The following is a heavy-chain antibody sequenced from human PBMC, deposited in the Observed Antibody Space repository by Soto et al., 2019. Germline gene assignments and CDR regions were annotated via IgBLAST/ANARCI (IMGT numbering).Heavy chain of an antibody. J-gene: IGHJ4*02. CDR1: GDTSNSNA. V-gene: IGHV1-69*01. Sequence: QVQLVQSGAELKKPGSSVKISCKASGDTSNSNAVSWVRQAPGQGLEWMGGIVPIFPTALYGPKFQGRLSITADELTTEVYMDLSSLTPEDTAVYYCVRNRRTTMVYDFFDYWGQGTPVTVSS. D-gene: IGHD3-16*01. CDR3: VRNRRTTMVYDFFDY. CDR2: IVPIFPTA.